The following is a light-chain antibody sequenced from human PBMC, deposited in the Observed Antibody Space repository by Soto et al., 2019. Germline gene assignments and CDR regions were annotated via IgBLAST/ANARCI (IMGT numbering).Light chain of an antibody. Sequence: QSVLTQPPSASGSPGQSVTISCTGTSSDVGAYEYVSWYQHHPGRAPKLILYEVTKRPSGVPGRFSGSKSGNTASLTVSGLQAEDEADYYCSSYAGSSVVFGPVTKVPDL. CDR3: SSYAGSSVV. J-gene: IGLJ1*01. CDR2: EVT. V-gene: IGLV2-8*01. CDR1: SSDVGAYEY.